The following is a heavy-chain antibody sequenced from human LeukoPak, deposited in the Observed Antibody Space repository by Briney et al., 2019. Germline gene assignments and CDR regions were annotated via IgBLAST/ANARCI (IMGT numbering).Heavy chain of an antibody. J-gene: IGHJ4*02. CDR1: GGTFSSNA. V-gene: IGHV1-69*13. CDR2: IIPIFGTA. CDR3: AREAAAAPFDY. Sequence: SVKVSCKASGGTFSSNAISWVRQASGQGLEWMGGIIPIFGTANYAQKFQGRVTITAEESTSTAYMELSSLRSEDTAVYYCAREAAAAPFDYWGQGTLVTVSS. D-gene: IGHD6-13*01.